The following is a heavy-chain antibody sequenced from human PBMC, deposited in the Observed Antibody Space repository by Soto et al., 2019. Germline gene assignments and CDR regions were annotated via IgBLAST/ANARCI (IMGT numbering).Heavy chain of an antibody. Sequence: QVQLQESGPGLVKPSQTLSLTCTVSGGSISSGGYYWSWIRQHPGKGLEWIGYIYYSGSTYYNPSLKRRVTISVDTSKNQFSLKLSSETAADTAVYYCARGDNSRDGYGGDYYFDYWGQGTLVTVSS. CDR3: ARGDNSRDGYGGDYYFDY. CDR2: IYYSGST. D-gene: IGHD5-12*01. CDR1: GGSISSGGYY. J-gene: IGHJ4*02. V-gene: IGHV4-31*03.